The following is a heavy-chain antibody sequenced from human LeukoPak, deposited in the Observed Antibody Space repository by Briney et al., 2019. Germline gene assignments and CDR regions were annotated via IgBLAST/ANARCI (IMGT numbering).Heavy chain of an antibody. J-gene: IGHJ4*02. CDR2: ICSSGSTI. D-gene: IGHD5-24*01. CDR1: GFTFSSYE. CDR3: ARDSRDGYNSRGDY. Sequence: PGGSLRLSCAASGFTFSSYEMNWVRQAPGKGLEWVSYICSSGSTIYYADSVKGRFTISRDNAKNSLYLQMNSLRAEDTAVYYCARDSRDGYNSRGDYWGQGTLVTVSS. V-gene: IGHV3-48*03.